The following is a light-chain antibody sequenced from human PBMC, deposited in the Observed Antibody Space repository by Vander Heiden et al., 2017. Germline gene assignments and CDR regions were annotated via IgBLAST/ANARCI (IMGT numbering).Light chain of an antibody. J-gene: IGKJ1*01. V-gene: IGKV4-1*01. Sequence: DIMMTQPPDSLAVSLGERATINCKSSQSVLSSSNNKNYLTWFQQKPGQPPKLLIYWASTRESGVPDRFSGSGSGTDFTLTISSLQAEDVAVYYCQQYYNIPRTFGQGTKVEIK. CDR3: QQYYNIPRT. CDR2: WAS. CDR1: QSVLSSSNNKNY.